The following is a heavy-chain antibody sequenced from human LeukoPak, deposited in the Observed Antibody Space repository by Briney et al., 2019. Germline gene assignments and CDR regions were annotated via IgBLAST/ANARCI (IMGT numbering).Heavy chain of an antibody. J-gene: IGHJ4*02. V-gene: IGHV3-23*01. CDR1: GFTVSSNY. Sequence: QSGGSLRLSCAASGFTVSSNYMSWVRQAPGKGLEWVSTTSGSGGNTYYADSVKGRFTISRDNPKNTLYLQLNSLRAEDTAIYYCAKDVVVVTAAGDYFDYWGQGTLVTVSS. CDR2: TSGSGGNT. D-gene: IGHD2-2*01. CDR3: AKDVVVVTAAGDYFDY.